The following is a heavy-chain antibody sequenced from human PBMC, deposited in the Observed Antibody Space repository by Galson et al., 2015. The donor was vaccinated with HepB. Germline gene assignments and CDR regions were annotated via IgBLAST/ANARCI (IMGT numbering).Heavy chain of an antibody. CDR2: ITTSGST. CDR3: ARKNWSGWYYDI. J-gene: IGHJ2*01. V-gene: IGHV4-61*02. Sequence: TLSLTCTVSGGSISSGSDYWSWFRQPAGKGLEWIGRITTSGSTVYNPSLKSRVTMSVDTSKNQISLKLSSVTAADTAVYYCARKNWSGWYYDIWGRGTLVTVSS. CDR1: GGSISSGSDY. D-gene: IGHD3-3*01.